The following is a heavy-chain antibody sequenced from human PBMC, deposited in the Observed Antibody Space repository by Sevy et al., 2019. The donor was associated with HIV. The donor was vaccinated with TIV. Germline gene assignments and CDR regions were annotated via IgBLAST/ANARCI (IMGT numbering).Heavy chain of an antibody. D-gene: IGHD3-10*01. Sequence: ASVKVSCKASGYTFTSYAMHWVRQAPGQRLEWMGWINAGNGNTKYSQKFQGRVTITRDTSASTAYMELSSLRSEDTAVYYCARDTMVRGVIAQYFDYWGQGTLVTVSS. CDR3: ARDTMVRGVIAQYFDY. V-gene: IGHV1-3*01. CDR2: INAGNGNT. J-gene: IGHJ4*02. CDR1: GYTFTSYA.